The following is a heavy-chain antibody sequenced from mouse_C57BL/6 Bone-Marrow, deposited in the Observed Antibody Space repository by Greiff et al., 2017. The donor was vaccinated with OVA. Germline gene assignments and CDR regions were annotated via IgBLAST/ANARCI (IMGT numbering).Heavy chain of an antibody. J-gene: IGHJ3*01. V-gene: IGHV1-53*01. CDR3: ARERIYFSFAY. D-gene: IGHD1-1*01. Sequence: VQLQQSGPELVKPGASVKISCKASGYAFSSSWMHWVKQRPGQGLEWIGNINPSNGGTNYNEKFKSKATLTVDKSSSTAYMQLSSLTSEDSAVYYCARERIYFSFAYWGQGTLVTVSA. CDR2: INPSNGGT. CDR1: GYAFSSSW.